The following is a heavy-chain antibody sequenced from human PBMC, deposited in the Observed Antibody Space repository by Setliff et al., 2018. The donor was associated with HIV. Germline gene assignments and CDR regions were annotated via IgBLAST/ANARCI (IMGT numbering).Heavy chain of an antibody. D-gene: IGHD6-19*01. CDR3: ARDSGSGWYGGDY. J-gene: IGHJ4*02. CDR2: IIPIFATA. Sequence: SVKVSCKASGGTFSSYAINWVRQAPGQGPEWMGGIIPIFATANYAQKFQGRVTITADESTSTAYMELSNLRSEDTAVYYCARDSGSGWYGGDYWGQGTLVTVSS. V-gene: IGHV1-69*13. CDR1: GGTFSSYA.